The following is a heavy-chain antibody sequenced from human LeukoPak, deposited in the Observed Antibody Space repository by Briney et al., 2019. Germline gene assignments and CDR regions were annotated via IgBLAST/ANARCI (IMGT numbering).Heavy chain of an antibody. CDR2: INWNSENV. CDR3: AKDLGGYGPYFNN. Sequence: GGSLRLSCAASGFSFDDYAMHWVRQAPGKGLEWVSGINWNSENVGYADAVQGRFIISRDNAKNSLYLQMNSLRPEDTALYYCAKDLGGYGPYFNNWGQGALVIVSS. CDR1: GFSFDDYA. J-gene: IGHJ4*02. V-gene: IGHV3-9*01. D-gene: IGHD5-12*01.